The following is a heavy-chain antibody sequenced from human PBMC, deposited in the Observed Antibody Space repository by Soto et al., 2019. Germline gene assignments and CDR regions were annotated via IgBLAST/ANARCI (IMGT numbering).Heavy chain of an antibody. J-gene: IGHJ6*02. V-gene: IGHV4-59*01. CDR1: GGSISSYY. Sequence: QVQLQESGPGLVKPSETLSLTCTVSGGSISSYYWSWIRQPPGKGLEWIGYIYYSGSTNYNPSLTNRVTIAVDTSKNQFSLKLSSVTAADTAVYYCARERPEYYGYGMDVWGQRTTVTVSS. CDR2: IYYSGST. CDR3: ARERPEYYGYGMDV.